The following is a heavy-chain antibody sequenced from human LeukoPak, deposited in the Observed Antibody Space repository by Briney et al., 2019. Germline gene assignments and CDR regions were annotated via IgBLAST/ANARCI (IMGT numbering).Heavy chain of an antibody. D-gene: IGHD3-10*01. Sequence: GGSLRLSCAASGFTFSSYSMNWVRQAPGKGLEWVSSISSSSSYIYYTDSVKGRFTISRDNAKNSLYLQMNSLRAEDTAVYYCARGGRLLWFGESIDYWGQGTLVTVSS. CDR3: ARGGRLLWFGESIDY. V-gene: IGHV3-21*01. CDR2: ISSSSSYI. J-gene: IGHJ4*02. CDR1: GFTFSSYS.